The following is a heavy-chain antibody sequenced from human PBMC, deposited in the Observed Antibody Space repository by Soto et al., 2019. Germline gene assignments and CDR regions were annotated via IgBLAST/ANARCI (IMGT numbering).Heavy chain of an antibody. V-gene: IGHV3-21*01. CDR1: GFPFRSSS. D-gene: IGHD2-8*01. CDR3: ARDLGEEYAI. CDR2: ISSSSSYI. J-gene: IGHJ4*02. Sequence: GGSLRLSCAASGFPFRSSSLNWVRQAPGKGLEWVSSISSSSSYIYYADSVKGRFTISRDNAKNSLYLQMNSLRADDTAVYYCARDLGEEYAIWGQVTLGTFSS.